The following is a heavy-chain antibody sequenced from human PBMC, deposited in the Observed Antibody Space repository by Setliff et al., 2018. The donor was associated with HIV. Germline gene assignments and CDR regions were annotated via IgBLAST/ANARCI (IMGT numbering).Heavy chain of an antibody. J-gene: IGHJ3*02. Sequence: GASVKVSCKASGYTFTSYYIHWVRQAPGQGLEWMGIINPSGGSTTYAQKFQGRVTMTRDTSTDTVYMKLSSLRSEDTAMYYCALITTTFDIWGQGTMVTVSS. CDR1: GYTFTSYY. D-gene: IGHD2-8*01. V-gene: IGHV1-46*01. CDR3: ALITTTFDI. CDR2: INPSGGST.